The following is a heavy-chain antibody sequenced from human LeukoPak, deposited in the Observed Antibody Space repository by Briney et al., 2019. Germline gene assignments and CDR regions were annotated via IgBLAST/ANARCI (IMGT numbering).Heavy chain of an antibody. CDR3: ARVADYDFLSGYYSPFDH. Sequence: GGSLRLSCAASGFSFSRYWMTWVRQAPGKGLEWVANIKGDESDDHYVASVRGRFTISRDNAKGSLYLQMNNLRAEDTGVYYCARVADYDFLSGYYSPFDHWGQGVLVIVSS. J-gene: IGHJ4*02. CDR2: IKGDESDD. CDR1: GFSFSRYW. V-gene: IGHV3-7*01. D-gene: IGHD3-3*01.